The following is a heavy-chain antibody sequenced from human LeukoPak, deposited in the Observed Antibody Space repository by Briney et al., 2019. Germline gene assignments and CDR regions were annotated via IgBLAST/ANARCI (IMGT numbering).Heavy chain of an antibody. V-gene: IGHV6-1*01. Sequence: SQTLSLTCAISGDSVSSNSASWNWIRQSPSRGLEWLGRTYYRSKWNSDYAVSVKSRITINPDTSKNQFSLHLESVTPEDTAVYYCARDPDNSYEWGPFDPRGQGTLVTVSS. CDR2: TYYRSKWNS. CDR3: ARDPDNSYEWGPFDP. J-gene: IGHJ5*02. CDR1: GDSVSSNSAS. D-gene: IGHD1-1*01.